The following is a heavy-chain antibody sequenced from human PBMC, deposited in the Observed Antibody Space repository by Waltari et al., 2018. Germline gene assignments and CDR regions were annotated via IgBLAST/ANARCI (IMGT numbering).Heavy chain of an antibody. V-gene: IGHV1-2*06. CDR1: GYTFTGYY. D-gene: IGHD6-19*01. Sequence: QVQLVQSGAEVKKPGASVKVSCKASGYTFTGYYMHWVRQAPGQGLEWMGRKNPNSGGTNDAQRFQGRVTMTRDTSISTAYMELSRLRSEDTAVDYCARGEGIAVAGPDYWGQGTLVTVSS. J-gene: IGHJ4*02. CDR3: ARGEGIAVAGPDY. CDR2: KNPNSGGT.